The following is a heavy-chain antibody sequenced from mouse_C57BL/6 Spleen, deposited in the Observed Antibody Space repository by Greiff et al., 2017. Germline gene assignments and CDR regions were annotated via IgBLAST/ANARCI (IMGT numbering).Heavy chain of an antibody. D-gene: IGHD1-1*01. CDR1: GYSSTGYY. CDR2: INPSTGGT. CDR3: ASNYGSRGAY. V-gene: IGHV1-42*01. Sequence: VQLQQSGPELVKPGASVKISCKASGYSSTGYYMNWVKQSPEKSLEWIGEINPSTGGTTYNQKFKAKATLTVDKSSSTAYMQLKSLTSEDSAVYYCASNYGSRGAYWGQGTLVTVSA. J-gene: IGHJ3*01.